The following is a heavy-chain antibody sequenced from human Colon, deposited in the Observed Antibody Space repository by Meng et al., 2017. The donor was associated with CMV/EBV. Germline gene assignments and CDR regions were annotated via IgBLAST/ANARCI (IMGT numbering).Heavy chain of an antibody. CDR3: TTLDRGYVGTDV. D-gene: IGHD5-12*01. V-gene: IGHV3-73*01. CDR2: IRTKGNSYAT. J-gene: IGHJ6*02. Sequence: GESLKTSCAASGLSFSGSAMHWVRQASGKGLEWVGRIRTKGNSYATEYAASVKGRFTISRDDSTNTAYLQMNSLKTEDTAVYYCTTLDRGYVGTDVWGQGTTVTVSS. CDR1: GLSFSGSA.